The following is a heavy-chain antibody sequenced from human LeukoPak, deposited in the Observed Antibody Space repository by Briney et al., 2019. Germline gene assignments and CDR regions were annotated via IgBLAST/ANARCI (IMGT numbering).Heavy chain of an antibody. D-gene: IGHD1-7*01. CDR3: ATRITGTTDFLVGVDP. J-gene: IGHJ5*02. V-gene: IGHV1-2*06. Sequence: ASVKVSCKASGYTFTGYYMHWVRQAPGQGLEWMGRINPNSGGTNYAQKFQGRVTMTRDTSISTAYMELSRLRSDDTAVYYCATRITGTTDFLVGVDPLGQGTLVNGSS. CDR2: INPNSGGT. CDR1: GYTFTGYY.